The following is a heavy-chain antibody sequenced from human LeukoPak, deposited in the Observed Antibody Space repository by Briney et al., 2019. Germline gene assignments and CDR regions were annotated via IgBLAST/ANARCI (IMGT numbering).Heavy chain of an antibody. Sequence: PGGSLRLSCAASGFTVSSNYMSCVRQAPGKGLEWVSVIYSGGSTYYADSVKGRFTISRDNSKNTLYLQMNSLRAEDTAVYYCASRGATYYYDSSGYFAFDIWGQGTMVTVSS. CDR2: IYSGGST. J-gene: IGHJ3*02. CDR1: GFTVSSNY. V-gene: IGHV3-53*01. D-gene: IGHD3-22*01. CDR3: ASRGATYYYDSSGYFAFDI.